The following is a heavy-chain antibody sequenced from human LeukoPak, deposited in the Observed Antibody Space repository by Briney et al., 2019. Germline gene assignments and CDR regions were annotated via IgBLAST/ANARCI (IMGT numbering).Heavy chain of an antibody. Sequence: GASVKVSCKASGYTFSIYDFSWVRQAPGQGLEWMGWISVYNGNTNYAQKFQGRVTMTTDTPTSTAHMELRSLRSDDTAVYYCARQGYSGHSQGAADYWGQGTLVTVSS. CDR3: ARQGYSGHSQGAADY. CDR2: ISVYNGNT. J-gene: IGHJ4*02. D-gene: IGHD4-23*01. CDR1: GYTFSIYD. V-gene: IGHV1-18*01.